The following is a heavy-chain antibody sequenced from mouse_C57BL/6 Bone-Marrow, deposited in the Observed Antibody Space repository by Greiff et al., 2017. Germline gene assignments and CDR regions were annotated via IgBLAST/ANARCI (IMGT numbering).Heavy chain of an antibody. V-gene: IGHV3-6*01. CDR3: AREAGSYYYAMDY. CDR2: ISYDGSN. J-gene: IGHJ4*01. Sequence: EVQLQQSGPGLVKPSQSLSLTCSVTGYSITSGYYWNWIRQFPGNQLEWMGYISYDGSNNYNPSLKNRISITRDTSKNQFFLKLNSVTTEDTATYYCAREAGSYYYAMDYWGQGTSVTVSS. CDR1: GYSITSGYY. D-gene: IGHD3-3*01.